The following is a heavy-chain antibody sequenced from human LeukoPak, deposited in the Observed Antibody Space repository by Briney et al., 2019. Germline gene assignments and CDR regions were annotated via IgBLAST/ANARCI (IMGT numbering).Heavy chain of an antibody. D-gene: IGHD4-17*01. V-gene: IGHV3-48*04. J-gene: IGHJ4*02. CDR2: ISSSGSTI. CDR3: ASTVTTVAFDY. CDR1: GFTFSSFT. Sequence: GSLRLSCAASGFTFSSFTMNWVRQAPGKGLEWVSYISSSGSTIYYADSVKGRFTISRDNAKNSLYLQMNSLRAEDTAVYYCASTVTTVAFDYWGQGTLVTVSS.